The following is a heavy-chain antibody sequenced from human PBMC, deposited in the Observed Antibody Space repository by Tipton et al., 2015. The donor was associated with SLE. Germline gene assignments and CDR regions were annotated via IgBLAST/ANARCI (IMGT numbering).Heavy chain of an antibody. CDR1: GFTFSTYA. CDR3: ARSRDSSSYYYYYMDV. CDR2: IYYSGST. V-gene: IGHV4-59*01. J-gene: IGHJ6*03. Sequence: LRLSCAASGFTFSTYAMHWVRQAPGKGLEWIGYIYYSGSTNYNPSLKSRVTISVDTSKNQFSLKLSSVTAADTAVYYCARSRDSSSYYYYYMDVWGKGTTVTVSS. D-gene: IGHD6-13*01.